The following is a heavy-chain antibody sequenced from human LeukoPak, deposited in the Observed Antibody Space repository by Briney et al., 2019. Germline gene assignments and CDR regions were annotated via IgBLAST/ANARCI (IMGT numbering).Heavy chain of an antibody. CDR1: GGSISSYY. CDR2: GYHSGST. CDR3: ARDPVSAFDI. J-gene: IGHJ3*02. Sequence: SETLSLTCTVSGGSISSYYWSWIRQPPGKGLEWIGHGYHSGSTNYNPSLKSRVTISVDMSKNQFSLNLSSVTAADTAVYYCARDPVSAFDIWGQGTMVTVSS. V-gene: IGHV4-59*01.